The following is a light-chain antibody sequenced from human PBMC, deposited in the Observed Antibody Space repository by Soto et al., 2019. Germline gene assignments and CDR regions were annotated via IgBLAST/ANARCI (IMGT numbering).Light chain of an antibody. Sequence: DIQMTKSPSTLSASVGDRATITCRASQSIGTCLAWHQQTPGKAPQLRISDASTLESGVPSRLGGSGSGTEFTLSISSMQPDDSATYYCQQCYWHWTFGQGTKVDI. V-gene: IGKV1-5*01. CDR1: QSIGTC. CDR2: DAS. J-gene: IGKJ1*01. CDR3: QQCYWHWT.